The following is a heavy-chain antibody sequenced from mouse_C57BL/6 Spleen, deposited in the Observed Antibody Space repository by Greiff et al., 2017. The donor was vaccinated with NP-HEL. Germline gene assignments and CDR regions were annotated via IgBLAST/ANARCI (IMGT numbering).Heavy chain of an antibody. CDR1: GFTFSDYG. CDR3: ATSSYVNYYAMDY. J-gene: IGHJ4*01. Sequence: EVKLQESGGGLVKPGGSLKLSCAASGFTFSDYGMHWVRQAPEKGLEWVAYISSGSSTIYYADTVKGRFTISRDNAKNTLFLQMTSLRSEDTAMYYCATSSYVNYYAMDYWGQGTSVTVSS. CDR2: ISSGSSTI. D-gene: IGHD1-1*01. V-gene: IGHV5-17*01.